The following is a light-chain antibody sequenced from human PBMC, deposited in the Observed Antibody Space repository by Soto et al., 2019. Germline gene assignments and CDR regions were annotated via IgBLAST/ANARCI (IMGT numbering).Light chain of an antibody. Sequence: QSVLTQPASLSGSPGQSITISCTGTSSDVGSYNLVSWFQQHPGKAPKLMIYEGTKRPSGVSNRFSGSKSGNTASLTISGLQAEDEADYYCCSYARTSTVLFVGGTKLTVL. CDR2: EGT. V-gene: IGLV2-23*01. CDR3: CSYARTSTVL. J-gene: IGLJ2*01. CDR1: SSDVGSYNL.